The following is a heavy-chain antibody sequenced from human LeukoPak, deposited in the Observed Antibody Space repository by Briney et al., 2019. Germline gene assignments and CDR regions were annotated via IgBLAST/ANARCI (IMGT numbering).Heavy chain of an antibody. D-gene: IGHD2-2*01. J-gene: IGHJ4*02. CDR2: IKEDGSET. CDR1: ALTFSNYW. CDR3: ARRSSSSWHTPHGY. Sequence: GGSLRLSCASSALTFSNYWMSWVRQAPGKGLEWVANIKEDGSETYYLDSVKGRFTISRDNAKNSLFLQMNSLRAEDTAVYYCARRSSSSWHTPHGYWGQGTLVTVSS. V-gene: IGHV3-7*01.